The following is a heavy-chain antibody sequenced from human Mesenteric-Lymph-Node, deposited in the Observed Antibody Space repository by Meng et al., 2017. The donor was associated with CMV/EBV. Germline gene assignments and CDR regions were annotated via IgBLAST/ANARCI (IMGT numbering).Heavy chain of an antibody. V-gene: IGHV4-31*02. CDR3: AREDEFLNWFDP. D-gene: IGHD2/OR15-2a*01. CDR1: GGSNSRGDYR. Sequence: TVSGGSNSRGDYRWTGSRHLPGKGVEWIGYISYGGSTYYNPSLMSRLIISVDTSNNQFSLKLSSVTAADTAVYYCAREDEFLNWFDPWGQGTLVTVSS. CDR2: ISYGGST. J-gene: IGHJ5*02.